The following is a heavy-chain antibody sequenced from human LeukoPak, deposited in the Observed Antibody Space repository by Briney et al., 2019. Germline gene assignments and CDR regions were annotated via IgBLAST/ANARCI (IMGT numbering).Heavy chain of an antibody. CDR2: INHSGST. V-gene: IGHV4-34*01. CDR3: ARGARWLRIFDY. Sequence: SETLSLTSAVYGGSFSGYYWSWIRQPPGKGLEWIGEINHSGSTNYNPSLKSRVTISVDTSKNQFSLKLSSVTAADTAVYYCARGARWLRIFDYWGQGTLVTVSS. D-gene: IGHD5-24*01. J-gene: IGHJ4*02. CDR1: GGSFSGYY.